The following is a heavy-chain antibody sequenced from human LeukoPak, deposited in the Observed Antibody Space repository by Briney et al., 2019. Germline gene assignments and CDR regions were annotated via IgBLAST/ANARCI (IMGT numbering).Heavy chain of an antibody. D-gene: IGHD2-2*01. CDR2: IIPIFGTA. Sequence: ASVKVSCKASGGTFSSYAISWVRQAPGQGLEWLGGIIPIFGTANYAQKFQGRVTITTDESTSTAYMELSSLRSEDTAVYYCAAAKTVVPDDYWGQGSLVTVSS. CDR3: AAAKTVVPDDY. V-gene: IGHV1-69*05. CDR1: GGTFSSYA. J-gene: IGHJ4*02.